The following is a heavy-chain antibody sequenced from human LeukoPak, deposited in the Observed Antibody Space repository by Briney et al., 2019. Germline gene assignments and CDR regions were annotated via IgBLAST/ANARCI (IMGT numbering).Heavy chain of an antibody. Sequence: PSETLSLTCAVYGGSFSGYYWSWIHQPPGKGLEWIGEINHSGSTNCNPSLKSRVTISGDTSKNQFSLNLSSVTAADTAVYYCARGRRRSSGWSFDYWGQGTLVTVSS. CDR2: INHSGST. J-gene: IGHJ4*02. V-gene: IGHV4-34*01. CDR3: ARGRRRSSGWSFDY. D-gene: IGHD6-19*01. CDR1: GGSFSGYY.